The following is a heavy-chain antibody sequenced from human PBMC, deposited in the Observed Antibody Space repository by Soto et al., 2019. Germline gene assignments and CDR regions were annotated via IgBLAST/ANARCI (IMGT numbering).Heavy chain of an antibody. CDR3: ARVPSPFDYYYAMDV. Sequence: SETLSLTCTVSGDSISSGNKYWSWIRQPPGKGLEWIGYTFSSGTTYYNPSLKSRLTMSLDTSQNQFSLKLNSLTDADTAVYYCARVPSPFDYYYAMDVWGQGTTVTV. D-gene: IGHD3-16*01. J-gene: IGHJ6*02. CDR1: GDSISSGNKY. V-gene: IGHV4-30-4*01. CDR2: TFSSGTT.